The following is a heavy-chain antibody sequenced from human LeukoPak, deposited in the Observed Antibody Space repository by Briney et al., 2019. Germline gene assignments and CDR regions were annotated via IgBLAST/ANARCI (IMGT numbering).Heavy chain of an antibody. V-gene: IGHV3-30*18. CDR3: AKDGPLPYTGPAFGRHFLEY. CDR1: GFTFSDYG. CDR2: ISHDGSDK. Sequence: PGGSLRLSCAASGFTFSDYGMNWVRLAPGQGLEWVGHISHDGSDKNYADSVQGRFTISRGNAKNTVDLQMNSLRAELTAVYYCAKDGPLPYTGPAFGRHFLEYWGQGTLVTVSS. D-gene: IGHD2-2*02. J-gene: IGHJ4*02.